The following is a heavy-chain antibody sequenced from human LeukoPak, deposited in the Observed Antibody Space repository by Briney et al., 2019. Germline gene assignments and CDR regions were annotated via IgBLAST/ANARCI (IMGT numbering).Heavy chain of an antibody. CDR3: TRQGAPVAARPRLYYYGMDV. D-gene: IGHD6-6*01. CDR2: IRSKANSYAT. Sequence: GGSLRLSCAASGFTFSGSAMHWVRQASGKGLEWVGRIRSKANSYATAYAASVKGRFTISRDDSKNTAYPQMNSLKTEDTAVYYCTRQGAPVAARPRLYYYGMDVWGQGTTVTVSS. J-gene: IGHJ6*02. CDR1: GFTFSGSA. V-gene: IGHV3-73*01.